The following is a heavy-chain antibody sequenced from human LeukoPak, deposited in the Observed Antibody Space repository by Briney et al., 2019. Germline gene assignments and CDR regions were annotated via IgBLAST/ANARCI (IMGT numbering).Heavy chain of an antibody. CDR3: ANQLPEYCSGGRCDAFDI. V-gene: IGHV4-39*07. CDR1: GGSISSNSYY. J-gene: IGHJ3*02. Sequence: SETLSPTCAVSGGSISSNSYYWGWLRQPPGKGLEWIGSIYYSEYTFYNPSLKRRVTMSVDTSKQQFSLKLSSVTAADTGVYYCANQLPEYCSGGRCDAFDIWGQGTMVTVSS. D-gene: IGHD2-15*01. CDR2: IYYSEYT.